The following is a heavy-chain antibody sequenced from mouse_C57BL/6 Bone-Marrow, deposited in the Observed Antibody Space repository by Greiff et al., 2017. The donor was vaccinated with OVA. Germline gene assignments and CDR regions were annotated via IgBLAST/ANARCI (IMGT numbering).Heavy chain of an antibody. V-gene: IGHV14-4*01. CDR2: IDPENGDT. CDR1: GFNIKDDY. CDR3: TSIYSHYFDY. J-gene: IGHJ2*01. Sequence: VQLKESGAELVRPGASVTLSCTASGFNIKDDYMHWVKQRPEQGLEWIGWIDPENGDTEYASKFQGKATITADTSSNTAYLQLSSLTSEDTAVYYCTSIYSHYFDYWGQGTTLTVSS. D-gene: IGHD1-1*01.